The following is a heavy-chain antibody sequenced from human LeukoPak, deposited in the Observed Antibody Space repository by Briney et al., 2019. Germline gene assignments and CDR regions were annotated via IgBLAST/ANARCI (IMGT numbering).Heavy chain of an antibody. CDR1: GYTFTGYY. CDR2: INPNSGGT. V-gene: IGHV1-2*02. J-gene: IGHJ4*02. Sequence: ASVKVSCKASGYTFTGYYMHWVRQAPGQGLEWMGWINPNSGGTNYGQKFQGRVTMTRDTSISTAYMELSRLRSDDTAVYYCARLGGRPDFDYWGQGTLVTVSS. D-gene: IGHD1-26*01. CDR3: ARLGGRPDFDY.